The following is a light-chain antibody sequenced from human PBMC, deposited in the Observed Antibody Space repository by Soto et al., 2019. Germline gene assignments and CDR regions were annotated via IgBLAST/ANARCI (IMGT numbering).Light chain of an antibody. CDR3: NAYSSTSTVV. V-gene: IGLV2-14*03. J-gene: IGLJ2*01. CDR2: DVT. CDR1: SSDVGGYTF. Sequence: QSALTQPASVSGSPGQSITISCTGTSSDVGGYTFVSWYQQHPGNAPKLLIYDVTNRPSGVSDRFSGSKSGNTASLTISGLHAEDEAAYYCNAYSSTSTVVFGGGTKVTVL.